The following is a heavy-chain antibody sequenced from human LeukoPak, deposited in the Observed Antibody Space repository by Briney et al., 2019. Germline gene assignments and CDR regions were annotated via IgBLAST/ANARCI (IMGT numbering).Heavy chain of an antibody. CDR1: GFTFSDYH. CDR3: VRDISGYYFDY. D-gene: IGHD3-22*01. J-gene: IGHJ4*02. CDR2: ITGSSIDT. Sequence: PGGSLRLSCAASGFTFSDYHMTWIRQAPGKGLERVSYITGSSIDTSYADSVKGRFTISRDNAMNSLYLQMNSLRAEDTALYYCVRDISGYYFDYWGQGTLVTLST. V-gene: IGHV3-11*05.